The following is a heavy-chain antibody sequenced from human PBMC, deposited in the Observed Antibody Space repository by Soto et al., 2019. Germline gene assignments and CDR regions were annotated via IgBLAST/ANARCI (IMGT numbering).Heavy chain of an antibody. CDR2: TNNDGSAT. Sequence: RLSRAACGLGLSSSWMDWVRQEPGKGLVWVSRTNNDGSATTYADSVRGRFTSFRDNAKNTLFLQMTSLGVEDTVVYYCAREMATISLGAFDIWGEAPMVTVSS. J-gene: IGHJ3*02. CDR1: GLGLSSSW. V-gene: IGHV3-74*01. D-gene: IGHD5-12*01. CDR3: AREMATISLGAFDI.